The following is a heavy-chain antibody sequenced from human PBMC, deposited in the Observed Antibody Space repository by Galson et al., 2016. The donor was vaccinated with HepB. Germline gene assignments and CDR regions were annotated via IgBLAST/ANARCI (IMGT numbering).Heavy chain of an antibody. D-gene: IGHD3-10*01. CDR1: GFTFRNAR. J-gene: IGHJ4*02. Sequence: SLRLSCAASGFTFRNARMSWVRQAPGKGLEWISYITSSSSLIFYADSVKGRFTISRDNARNSLYLQMNILRDEDTAVYYCARVVYGSGSYYRFYDYWGQGTLVTVSS. V-gene: IGHV3-48*02. CDR2: ITSSSSLI. CDR3: ARVVYGSGSYYRFYDY.